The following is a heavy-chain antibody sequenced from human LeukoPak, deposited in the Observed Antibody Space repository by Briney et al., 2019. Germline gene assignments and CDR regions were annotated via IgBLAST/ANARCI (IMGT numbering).Heavy chain of an antibody. J-gene: IGHJ4*02. Sequence: GGSVTLFCAASGFTFSKYSMNWVRQAPGKGLEWVSCISSSGSYIYYADSMKGRFTVSRDNGKNSLYLEMNSLRADDTAVYYCTSLHDIVVIPDATIDYWGRGTL. V-gene: IGHV3-21*01. CDR2: ISSSGSYI. CDR1: GFTFSKYS. D-gene: IGHD2-2*01. CDR3: TSLHDIVVIPDATIDY.